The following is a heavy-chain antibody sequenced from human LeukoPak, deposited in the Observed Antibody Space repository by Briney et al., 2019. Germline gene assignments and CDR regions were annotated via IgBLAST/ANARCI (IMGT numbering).Heavy chain of an antibody. V-gene: IGHV1-69*02. CDR1: GYTFTGYY. CDR3: ARQPYSSGWYYSY. D-gene: IGHD6-19*01. J-gene: IGHJ4*02. CDR2: IIPILGIA. Sequence: ASVKVSCKASGYTFTGYYMHWVRQAPGQGLEWMGRIIPILGIANYAQKFQGRVTITADKSTSTAYMELSNLRSEDTAVYYCARQPYSSGWYYSYWGQGTLVTVSS.